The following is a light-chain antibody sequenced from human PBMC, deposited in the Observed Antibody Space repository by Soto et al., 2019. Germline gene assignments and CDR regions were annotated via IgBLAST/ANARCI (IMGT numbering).Light chain of an antibody. V-gene: IGKV3-20*01. J-gene: IGKJ5*01. Sequence: EIVLTQSPGTLSLSPGERDTLSCRASERLGSVYLAWYQQRPGQPPRLLIYGASNRATGIPDRFSGSGSGTDFTLIINRLEPEDVAIYYCQQYGGSPRITFGQGTRLEIK. CDR3: QQYGGSPRIT. CDR1: ERLGSVY. CDR2: GAS.